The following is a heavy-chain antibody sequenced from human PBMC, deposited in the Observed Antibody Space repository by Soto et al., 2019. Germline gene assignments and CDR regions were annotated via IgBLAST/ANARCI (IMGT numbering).Heavy chain of an antibody. V-gene: IGHV1-18*01. J-gene: IGHJ4*02. CDR2: ISAYNGNT. CDR3: ARDGIAATTTLDY. Sequence: VKVSCKASGYTFTSYGISWVRQAPGQGLEWMGWISAYNGNTNYAQNLQGRVTVTTDTSTSTAYMELRSLRSDDTAVYFCARDGIAATTTLDYWGQGTLVTVSS. D-gene: IGHD6-13*01. CDR1: GYTFTSYG.